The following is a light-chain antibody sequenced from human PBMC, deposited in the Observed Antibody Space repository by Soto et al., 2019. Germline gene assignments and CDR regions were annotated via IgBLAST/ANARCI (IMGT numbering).Light chain of an antibody. CDR1: SSDVGNYNY. V-gene: IGLV2-11*01. J-gene: IGLJ2*01. CDR3: CSYAGSYTFVV. CDR2: DVS. Sequence: QSALTQPRSVSGSPGQSVTISCTGTSSDVGNYNYVSWYQQHPGKAPKLMIHDVSKRPSGVPDRFSGSKSGNTASLTISGLQAEDEADYFFCSYAGSYTFVVFGGGTKLTVL.